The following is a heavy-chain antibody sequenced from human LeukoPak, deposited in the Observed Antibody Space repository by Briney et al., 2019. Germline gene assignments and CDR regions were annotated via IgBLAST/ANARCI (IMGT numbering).Heavy chain of an antibody. V-gene: IGHV4-39*01. CDR1: GGSISSSSYY. D-gene: IGHD3-10*01. J-gene: IGHJ4*02. Sequence: PSETLSLTCTVSGGSISSSSYYWGWIRQPPGKGLEWIGSIYYSGSTYYNPSLKSRVTISVDTSKNQFSLKLSSVTAADTAVYYCTLMVRGVIAYWGQGTLVTVSS. CDR3: TLMVRGVIAY. CDR2: IYYSGST.